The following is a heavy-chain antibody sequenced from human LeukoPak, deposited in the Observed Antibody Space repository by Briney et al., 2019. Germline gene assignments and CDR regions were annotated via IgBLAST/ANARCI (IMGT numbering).Heavy chain of an antibody. CDR1: GFTFSSYS. D-gene: IGHD3-3*01. V-gene: IGHV3-21*04. J-gene: IGHJ4*02. CDR2: ISSSSSYI. CDR3: AKGVGITIFGVVIPEMDY. Sequence: GGSLRLSCAASGFTFSSYSMNWVRQAPGKGLEGVSSISSSSSYIYYADSVKGRFTISRDNAKNSLYLQMNSLRAEDTAVYYCAKGVGITIFGVVIPEMDYWGQGTLVTVSS.